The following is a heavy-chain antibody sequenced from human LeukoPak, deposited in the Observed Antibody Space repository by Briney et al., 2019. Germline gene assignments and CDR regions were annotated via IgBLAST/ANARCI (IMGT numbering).Heavy chain of an antibody. D-gene: IGHD2-15*01. V-gene: IGHV3-48*03. CDR2: ISSSGSTI. J-gene: IGHJ4*02. CDR1: GFTFSSYE. CDR3: ARDRSSANDY. Sequence: PGGSLRLSCAASGFTFSSYEMNWVRQAPGKGLEWVSYISSSGSTIYYADSVKGRFTISRDNAKNSRYLQMNSLRAEGTAVYYGARDRSSANDYWGQGTLVTVSS.